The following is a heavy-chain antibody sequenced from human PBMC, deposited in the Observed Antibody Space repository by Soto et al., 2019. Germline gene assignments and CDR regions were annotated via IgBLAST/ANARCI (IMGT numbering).Heavy chain of an antibody. CDR3: ARTRLSGSYLYGYFDY. J-gene: IGHJ4*02. V-gene: IGHV3-48*04. Sequence: GGSLRLSCAASGFTFSSYSMNWVRQAPGKGLEWVSYISSSSSTIYYADSVKGRFTISRDNAKNSLYLQMNSLRAEDTAVYYCARTRLSGSYLYGYFDYWGQGTLVTVSS. CDR2: ISSSSSTI. D-gene: IGHD1-26*01. CDR1: GFTFSSYS.